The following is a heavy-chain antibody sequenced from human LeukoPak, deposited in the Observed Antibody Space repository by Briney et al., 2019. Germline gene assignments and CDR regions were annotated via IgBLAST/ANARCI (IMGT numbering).Heavy chain of an antibody. Sequence: PGRSLRLSCAPSGFTFSRHGMHWVRQAPGKGLEWVAIISNDGSRKYYAHSVEGRFTISRDNSKNTLYLQMDSLRAEDTAVYYCARDRVWNYFDYWGQGTLVTVSS. CDR3: ARDRVWNYFDY. CDR1: GFTFSRHG. V-gene: IGHV3-30*03. D-gene: IGHD3-16*01. J-gene: IGHJ4*02. CDR2: ISNDGSRK.